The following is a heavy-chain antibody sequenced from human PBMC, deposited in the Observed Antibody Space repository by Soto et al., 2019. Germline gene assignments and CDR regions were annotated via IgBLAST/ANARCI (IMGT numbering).Heavy chain of an antibody. CDR3: ARINDWLKYFDL. Sequence: GGSLRLSCAASEFTFSTYWMSWVRQAPGKGLEWVANINQGGSGRFYLDSVRGRFTISRDNANNSLSLQLNSLRAEDTAVYYCARINDWLKYFDLWGQGTLVTVSS. D-gene: IGHD3-9*01. CDR1: EFTFSTYW. V-gene: IGHV3-7*01. J-gene: IGHJ4*02. CDR2: INQGGSGR.